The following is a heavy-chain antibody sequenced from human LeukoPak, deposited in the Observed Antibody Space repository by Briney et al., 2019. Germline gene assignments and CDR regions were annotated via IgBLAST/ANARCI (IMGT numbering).Heavy chain of an antibody. V-gene: IGHV3-30*02. CDR1: GFTLSSHG. Sequence: QSGGSLRLSCAASGFTLSSHGKHWVRQAPGEGLEWVSFIRCDGSDIYYADSVKGRFTISRDNSKNTLYLQMTSLRAEDTAVYYCARDRVLHYFDYWGQGALVTVSS. CDR3: ARDRVLHYFDY. D-gene: IGHD3-16*01. J-gene: IGHJ4*02. CDR2: IRCDGSDI.